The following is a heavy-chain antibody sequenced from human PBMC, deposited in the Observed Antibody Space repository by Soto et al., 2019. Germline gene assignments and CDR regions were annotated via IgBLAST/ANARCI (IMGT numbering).Heavy chain of an antibody. V-gene: IGHV1-69*01. J-gene: IGHJ6*02. CDR2: IIPIPGTA. CDR1: GGTFSSYA. D-gene: IGHD2-2*01. Sequence: QVQLVQSGAEVKKPGSSVKVSCKASGGTFSSYAISWVRQAPGQGLEWMGGIIPIPGTANYAQKFQGRVTSSADVSTCTAYMELSSLRSEDTAVYYCARSQGSSTCLEIYYYYYYGMDVWGQGTTVPVSS. CDR3: ARSQGSSTCLEIYYYYYYGMDV.